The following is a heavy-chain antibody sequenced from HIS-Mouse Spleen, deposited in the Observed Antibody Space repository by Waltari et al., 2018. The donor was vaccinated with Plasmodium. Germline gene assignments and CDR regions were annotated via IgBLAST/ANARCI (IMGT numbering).Heavy chain of an antibody. CDR3: ARVSPPANWGALNAFDI. V-gene: IGHV4-31*03. Sequence: QVQLQESGPGLVKPSQTLSLTCTVSGGSISSGGYYWSWIRQHPGKGLEGIGYIYYSGSPNYNPSLKSRFTISVDTSKNQFSLKLSSVTAADTAVYYCARVSPPANWGALNAFDIWGQGTMVTVSS. D-gene: IGHD7-27*01. CDR1: GGSISSGGYY. CDR2: IYYSGSP. J-gene: IGHJ3*02.